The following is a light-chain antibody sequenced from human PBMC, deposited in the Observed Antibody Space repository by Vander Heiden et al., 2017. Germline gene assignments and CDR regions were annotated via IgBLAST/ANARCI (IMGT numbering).Light chain of an antibody. V-gene: IGKV3-11*01. J-gene: IGKJ3*01. Sequence: EIVLTQSPATLSLSPGERATLSCRASQSVSSSLAWYQQKPGQAPRLLIYDASNRATGIPARFSGSGSGTDFTLTISSREPEDFAVYYCQQRSNWPPGFTFGPGTKVDIK. CDR3: QQRSNWPPGFT. CDR2: DAS. CDR1: QSVSSS.